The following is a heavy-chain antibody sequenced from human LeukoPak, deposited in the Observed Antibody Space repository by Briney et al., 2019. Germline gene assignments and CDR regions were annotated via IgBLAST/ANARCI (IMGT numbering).Heavy chain of an antibody. V-gene: IGHV4-4*07. CDR3: AREGTSGGLNWLDP. Sequence: SETLSLTCTLSGGSITTYYWSWIRQPAGKGLEWIGRIYTSGSTNYNPSLKSRVTMSVDTSKNQFSLRLSSVNAADTAVYFCAREGTSGGLNWLDPWGQGTLVTVSS. CDR1: GGSITTYY. D-gene: IGHD3-10*01. CDR2: IYTSGST. J-gene: IGHJ5*02.